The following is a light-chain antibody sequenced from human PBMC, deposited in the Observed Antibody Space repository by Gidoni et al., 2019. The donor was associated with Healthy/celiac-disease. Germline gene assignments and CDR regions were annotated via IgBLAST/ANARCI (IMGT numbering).Light chain of an antibody. CDR3: MQALQTPWT. CDR2: LGS. Sequence: DIVMTQSPLSPPVTPGEPASISCRSSQSLLHSNGYNYLDWYLQKPGQSPQLLIYLGSNRASGVPDRFSGSGSGTDFTLKISRVEAEDVGVYYCMQALQTPWTFXXXTKVEIK. CDR1: QSLLHSNGYNY. J-gene: IGKJ1*01. V-gene: IGKV2-28*01.